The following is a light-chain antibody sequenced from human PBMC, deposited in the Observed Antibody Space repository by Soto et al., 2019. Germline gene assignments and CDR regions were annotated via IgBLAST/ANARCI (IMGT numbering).Light chain of an antibody. CDR2: AAS. J-gene: IGKJ1*01. Sequence: DIQMTQSPSSLSASIGDRVSITCRASQTISDFLNWYQLKPGKAPKLLIYAASSLQSGVPSRFSGSGSGTDFTLTISPLQPEDFATYTCQQSFSTPRTFGQGTKVEIK. CDR1: QTISDF. V-gene: IGKV1-39*01. CDR3: QQSFSTPRT.